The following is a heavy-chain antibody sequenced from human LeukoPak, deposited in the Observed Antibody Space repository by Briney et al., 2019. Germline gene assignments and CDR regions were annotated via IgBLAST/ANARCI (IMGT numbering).Heavy chain of an antibody. CDR3: ARDHLTPIVVVPAAPTNYYYYYGMDV. J-gene: IGHJ6*02. CDR1: GFTFSSYS. V-gene: IGHV3-48*02. D-gene: IGHD2-2*01. CDR2: ISRSSSTI. Sequence: PGGSLRLSCAASGFTFSSYSMNWVRQAPGKGLEWVSYISRSSSTIYYADSVKGRFTISRDNAKNSLYLQMNSLRDEDTAVYYCARDHLTPIVVVPAAPTNYYYYYGMDVWGQGTTVTVSS.